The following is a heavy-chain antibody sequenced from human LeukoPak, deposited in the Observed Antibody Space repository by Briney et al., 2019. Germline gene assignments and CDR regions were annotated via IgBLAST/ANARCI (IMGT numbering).Heavy chain of an antibody. CDR1: GFTVSSNY. D-gene: IGHD3-10*02. Sequence: GGSLRLSCAASGFTVSSNYMSWVRQAPGKGLEWVSAISGSGGSTYYADSVKGRFTISRDNSKNTLYLQMNSLRAEDTAVYYCAKDVRILRPPVYFDYWGQGTLVTVSS. CDR2: ISGSGGST. J-gene: IGHJ4*02. V-gene: IGHV3-23*01. CDR3: AKDVRILRPPVYFDY.